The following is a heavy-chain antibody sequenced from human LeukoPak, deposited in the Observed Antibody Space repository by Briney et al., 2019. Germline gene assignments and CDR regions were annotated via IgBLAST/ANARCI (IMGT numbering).Heavy chain of an antibody. CDR1: GFTFSSYA. J-gene: IGHJ4*02. V-gene: IGHV3-23*01. CDR3: ARDLADYGAGIFDY. D-gene: IGHD4-17*01. CDR2: ISGSGGST. Sequence: GGSLRLSCAASGFTFSSYAMSWVRQAQGKGLEWVSAISGSGGSTYYADSVKGRFTISRDNSKNTLYLQMNSLRAEDTAVYYCARDLADYGAGIFDYWGQGTLVTVSS.